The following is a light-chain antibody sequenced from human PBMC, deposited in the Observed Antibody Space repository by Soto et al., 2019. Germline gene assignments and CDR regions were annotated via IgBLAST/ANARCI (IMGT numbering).Light chain of an antibody. Sequence: DIVMTQSPDSLAVSLGERATINCKSSQSVLYSSNNKNYLAWYQQKPGQPPKLLIYWASTRKSGVPDRFSGSGSGTDFTLTISNLQAEDVAVYYCQQCYSTPPTFGQGTKLEIK. CDR3: QQCYSTPPT. CDR1: QSVLYSSNNKNY. J-gene: IGKJ2*01. CDR2: WAS. V-gene: IGKV4-1*01.